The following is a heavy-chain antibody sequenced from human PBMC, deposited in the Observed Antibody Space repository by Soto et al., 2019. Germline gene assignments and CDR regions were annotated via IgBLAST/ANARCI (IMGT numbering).Heavy chain of an antibody. V-gene: IGHV1-69*01. D-gene: IGHD1-26*01. CDR2: IIPIFGTA. Sequence: QVQLVQSGAEVKKPGSSVKVSCKASGGTFSSYAISWVRQAPGQGLEWMGGIIPIFGTANYAQNFQGRVTITADESTSTAYMEPSSMTSDDTAVYYCARGLKGGLLYYGMDVWGQGTTVTVSS. CDR1: GGTFSSYA. J-gene: IGHJ6*02. CDR3: ARGLKGGLLYYGMDV.